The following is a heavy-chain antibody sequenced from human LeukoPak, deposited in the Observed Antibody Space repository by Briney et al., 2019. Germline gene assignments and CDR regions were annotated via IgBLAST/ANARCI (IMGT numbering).Heavy chain of an antibody. D-gene: IGHD6-13*01. CDR1: GYTFTGYF. CDR2: INPNSGDT. CDR3: ARAQSLTAPAGTFANS. V-gene: IGHV1-2*02. J-gene: IGHJ4*02. Sequence: GASVKVSCKASGYTFTGYFLHWVRRAPGQGFEWMGWINPNSGDTSYTQTFRGRVTMTRDTSISTAYMELSSLRSDDTAVYYCARAQSLTAPAGTFANSWGQGTLVTVSS.